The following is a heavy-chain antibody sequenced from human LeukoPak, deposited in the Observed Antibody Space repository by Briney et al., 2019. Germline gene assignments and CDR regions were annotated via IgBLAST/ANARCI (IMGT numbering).Heavy chain of an antibody. D-gene: IGHD6-6*01. CDR2: IWYGGSNE. CDR3: AAARIPDGAFDI. J-gene: IGHJ3*02. CDR1: GFTFSSYG. Sequence: GGSLRLSCAASGFTFSSYGMHWVRQAPGKGLEWVAVIWYGGSNEYYADSVKGRFTISRDNSKNTLYLQMNSLRAEDTAVYYCAAARIPDGAFDIWGQGTMVTVSS. V-gene: IGHV3-33*08.